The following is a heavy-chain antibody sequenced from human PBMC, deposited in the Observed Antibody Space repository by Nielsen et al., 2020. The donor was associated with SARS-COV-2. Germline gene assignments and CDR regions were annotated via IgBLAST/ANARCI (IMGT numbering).Heavy chain of an antibody. V-gene: IGHV3-23*01. CDR1: GFTFSSYA. CDR2: ISGSGGST. J-gene: IGHJ6*02. CDR3: ARDRGYCSSTSCYYYYGMDV. D-gene: IGHD2-2*01. Sequence: GESLKISCAASGFTFSSYAMSWVRQAPGKGLEWVSAISGSGGSTYYADSVKGRFTISRDNSKNTLYLQMNSLRAEDTAVYYCARDRGYCSSTSCYYYYGMDVWGQGTTVTVSS.